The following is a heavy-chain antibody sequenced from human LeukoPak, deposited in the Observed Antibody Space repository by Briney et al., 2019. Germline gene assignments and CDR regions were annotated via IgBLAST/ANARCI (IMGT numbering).Heavy chain of an antibody. J-gene: IGHJ4*02. Sequence: SVKVSCKASGGTFSSYAISWVRQAPGQGLEWMGRTIPILGIANYAQKFQGRVTITADKSTSTAYMELSSLRSEDTAVYYCARDSTRGYFDYWGQGTLVTVSS. CDR1: GGTFSSYA. CDR2: TIPILGIA. D-gene: IGHD1-1*01. CDR3: ARDSTRGYFDY. V-gene: IGHV1-69*04.